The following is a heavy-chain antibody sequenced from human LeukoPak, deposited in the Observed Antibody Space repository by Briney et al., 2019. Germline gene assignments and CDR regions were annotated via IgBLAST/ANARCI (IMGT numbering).Heavy chain of an antibody. CDR2: IIPIFGTA. V-gene: IGHV1-69*01. CDR1: GYTFASYW. J-gene: IGHJ4*02. D-gene: IGHD6-6*01. Sequence: KISCKGSGYTFASYWIGWVRQAPGQGLEWMGGIIPIFGTANYAQKFQGRVTITADESTSTAYMELSSLRSEDTAVYYCATERIAARQYFDYWGQGTLVTVSS. CDR3: ATERIAARQYFDY.